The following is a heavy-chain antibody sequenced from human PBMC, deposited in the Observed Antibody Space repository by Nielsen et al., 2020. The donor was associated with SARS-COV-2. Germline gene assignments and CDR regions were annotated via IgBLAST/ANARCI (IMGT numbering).Heavy chain of an antibody. CDR1: GFTFDDYG. Sequence: GESLKISCAASGFTFDDYGMSWVRQAPGKGLEWVSGINWNGGSTGYADSVKGRFTISRDNAKNSLYLQMNSLRAEDTALYHCARRGYYYYYMDVWGKGTTVTVSS. CDR2: INWNGGST. V-gene: IGHV3-20*01. CDR3: ARRGYYYYYMDV. J-gene: IGHJ6*03.